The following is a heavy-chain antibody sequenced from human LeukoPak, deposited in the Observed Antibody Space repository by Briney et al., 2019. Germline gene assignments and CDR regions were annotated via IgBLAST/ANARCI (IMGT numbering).Heavy chain of an antibody. J-gene: IGHJ4*02. CDR3: ARGALIPSSRLDY. Sequence: GASVKVSCKASGGTFSSYAISWVRQAPGQGLEWMGWISAYNGNTNYAQKLQGRVTITTDTSTSTAYMELRSLRSDDTAVYYCARGALIPSSRLDYWGQGTLVTVSS. CDR1: GGTFSSYA. D-gene: IGHD6-6*01. CDR2: ISAYNGNT. V-gene: IGHV1-18*01.